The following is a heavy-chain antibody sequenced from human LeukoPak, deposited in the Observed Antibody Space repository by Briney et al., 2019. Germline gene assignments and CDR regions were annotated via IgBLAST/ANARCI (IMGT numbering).Heavy chain of an antibody. J-gene: IGHJ4*02. Sequence: PGGSLRLSCAASGFTFSSYGMHWVRQAPGKGLEWVAFIRYDGSNKYYADSVKGRFTISRDNSKNTLYLQMNSLRAEDTAVYYCARDLDYYGSGIFDYWGQGTLVTVSS. V-gene: IGHV3-30*02. CDR3: ARDLDYYGSGIFDY. CDR1: GFTFSSYG. CDR2: IRYDGSNK. D-gene: IGHD3-10*01.